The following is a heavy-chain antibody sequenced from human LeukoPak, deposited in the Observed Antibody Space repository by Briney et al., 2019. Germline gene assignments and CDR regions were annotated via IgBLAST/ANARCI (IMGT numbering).Heavy chain of an antibody. J-gene: IGHJ4*02. CDR3: ARDRGYSYGPVDFDY. V-gene: IGHV4-4*08. D-gene: IGHD5-18*01. Sequence: PSETLSLTCTVSGGSISSYYWSWIRQPPGKGLEWIGNIYHNENTYYNPSLKSRVTISIDTSKNQLSLKLSSVTAADTAVYYCARDRGYSYGPVDFDYWGQGTLVTVSS. CDR1: GGSISSYY. CDR2: IYHNENT.